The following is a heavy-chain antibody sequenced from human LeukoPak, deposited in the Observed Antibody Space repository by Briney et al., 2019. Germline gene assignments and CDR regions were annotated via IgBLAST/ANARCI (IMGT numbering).Heavy chain of an antibody. CDR3: ATGKGGDGYNPEGY. J-gene: IGHJ4*02. V-gene: IGHV3-7*01. CDR1: GFTFRSYA. D-gene: IGHD5-24*01. CDR2: IRQDESEK. Sequence: GRSLRFSCAASGFTFRSYAMHWVRQAPGKGLEWVANIRQDESEKYYVDSVKGRFTISRDNAKNSLYLQMSSLRADDTAVYYCATGKGGDGYNPEGYWGQGTLVIVSS.